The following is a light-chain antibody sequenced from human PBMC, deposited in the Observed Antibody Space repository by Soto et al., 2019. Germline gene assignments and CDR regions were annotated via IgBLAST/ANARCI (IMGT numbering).Light chain of an antibody. Sequence: EIVLTQSPGTLSLSPGERATLSCRASQSVRSNYLSWYQQKPGQAPRLLIYGASSRATGIPDRFSGSGSGTDFTLTISRLEPEDFAVYYCQQYDSFLYTFGQGTKLGI. CDR2: GAS. V-gene: IGKV3-20*01. J-gene: IGKJ2*01. CDR3: QQYDSFLYT. CDR1: QSVRSNY.